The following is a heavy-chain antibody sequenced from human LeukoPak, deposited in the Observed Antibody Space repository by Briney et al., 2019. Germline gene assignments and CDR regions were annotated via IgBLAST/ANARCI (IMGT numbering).Heavy chain of an antibody. CDR1: GGSFSSYY. J-gene: IGHJ5*02. CDR3: ARNYGSGSYRFDP. V-gene: IGHV4-59*12. D-gene: IGHD3-10*01. Sequence: PSETLSLTCTVSGGSFSSYYWSWIRQPPGKGLEWIGYIYHSGSTYYNPSLKSRVTISVDRSKNQFSLKLSSVTAANTAVYYCARNYGSGSYRFDPWGQGTLVTVSS. CDR2: IYHSGST.